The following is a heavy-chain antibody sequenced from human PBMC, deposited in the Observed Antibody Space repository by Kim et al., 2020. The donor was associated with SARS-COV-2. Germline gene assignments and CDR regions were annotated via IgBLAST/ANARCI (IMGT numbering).Heavy chain of an antibody. D-gene: IGHD6-19*01. V-gene: IGHV5-10-1*01. CDR2: IDPSDSYT. CDR3: ARRHMDSSGFYYFDY. J-gene: IGHJ4*02. CDR1: GYSFTSYW. Sequence: GESLKISCKGSGYSFTSYWISWVRQMPGKGLEWMGRIDPSDSYTNYSPSFQGHVTISADKSISTAYLQWSSLKASDTAMYYCARRHMDSSGFYYFDYWGQGTLVTVSS.